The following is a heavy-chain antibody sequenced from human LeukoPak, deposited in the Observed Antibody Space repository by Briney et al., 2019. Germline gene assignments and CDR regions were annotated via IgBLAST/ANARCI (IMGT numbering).Heavy chain of an antibody. D-gene: IGHD4-17*01. CDR1: GYALTELS. J-gene: IGHJ5*02. CDR3: ATVNYGDYWFDP. Sequence: ASVTVSCKVSGYALTELSMHWVRQADGKGLEWMGGFDPEDGETTYAQKFQGRVTMTEDTSTDTAYMELSSLRSEDTAVYYCATVNYGDYWFDPWGQGTLVTVSS. V-gene: IGHV1-24*01. CDR2: FDPEDGET.